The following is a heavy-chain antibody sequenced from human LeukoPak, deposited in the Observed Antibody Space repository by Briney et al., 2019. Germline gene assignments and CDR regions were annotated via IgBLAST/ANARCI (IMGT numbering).Heavy chain of an antibody. CDR1: GFTFSSYA. D-gene: IGHD6-13*01. CDR2: ISYDGSNK. Sequence: PGGSLRLSCAASGFTFSSYAMHWVRQAPGKGLEWVAVISYDGSNKYYADSVKGRFTISRDNSKNTLYLQMNSLRAEDTAVYYCAREGIAAAVLDYWGQGTLVTVSS. J-gene: IGHJ4*02. CDR3: AREGIAAAVLDY. V-gene: IGHV3-30-3*01.